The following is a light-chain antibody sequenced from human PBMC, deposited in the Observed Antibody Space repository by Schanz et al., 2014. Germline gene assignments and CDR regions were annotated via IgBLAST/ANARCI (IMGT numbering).Light chain of an antibody. V-gene: IGLV2-14*02. J-gene: IGLJ2*01. CDR2: DAS. CDR1: SSDVGTYNL. CDR3: SSYAKRDDVV. Sequence: QSALTQPASVSGSPGQSITISCTGTSSDVGTYNLVSWYQKHPGKAPKLIIYDASRRPSGVPDRFSGSKSGNTASLTVSGLQAEDEADYYCSSYAKRDDVVFGAGTKLTVL.